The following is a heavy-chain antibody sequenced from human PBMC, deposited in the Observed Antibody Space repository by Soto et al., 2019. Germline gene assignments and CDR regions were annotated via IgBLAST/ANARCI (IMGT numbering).Heavy chain of an antibody. CDR3: AKPFISAYSSSWYYFDY. Sequence: EVQLLESGGGLVQPGGSLRLSCAASGFTFSSYAMSWVRQAPGKGLEWVSAISGSGGSTYYADSVKGRFTISRDNSKNTPYLQMNSLRAEDTAVYYCAKPFISAYSSSWYYFDYWGQGTLVTVSS. CDR1: GFTFSSYA. CDR2: ISGSGGST. J-gene: IGHJ4*02. D-gene: IGHD6-13*01. V-gene: IGHV3-23*01.